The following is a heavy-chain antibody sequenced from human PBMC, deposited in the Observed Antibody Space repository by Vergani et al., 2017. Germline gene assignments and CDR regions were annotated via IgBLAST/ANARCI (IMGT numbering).Heavy chain of an antibody. CDR1: GFTFSSYA. CDR2: ISGSGGST. V-gene: IGHV3-23*01. CDR3: AKDLLAGQREYCGSTSCPDDY. J-gene: IGHJ4*02. D-gene: IGHD2-2*01. Sequence: EVQLLESGGGLVQPGGSLRLSCAASGFTFSSYAMSWVRQAPGKGLEWVSAISGSGGSTYYADSVKGRFTISRDNSKNTLYLQMNSLRAEDTAVYYCAKDLLAGQREYCGSTSCPDDYWGQGTLVTVSS.